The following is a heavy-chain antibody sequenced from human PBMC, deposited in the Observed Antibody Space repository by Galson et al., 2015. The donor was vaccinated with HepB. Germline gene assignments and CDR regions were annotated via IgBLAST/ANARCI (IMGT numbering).Heavy chain of an antibody. CDR2: IDWDDDK. Sequence: PALVKPTQTLTLTCTFSGFSLSTSGMCVSWIRQPPGKALEWLARIDWDDDKYYSTSLKTRLTISKDTSKNQVVLTMTNMDPVDTATYYCARIGVAAAGTLDYYGMDVWGQGTTVTVSS. J-gene: IGHJ6*02. CDR3: ARIGVAAAGTLDYYGMDV. V-gene: IGHV2-70*11. D-gene: IGHD6-13*01. CDR1: GFSLSTSGMC.